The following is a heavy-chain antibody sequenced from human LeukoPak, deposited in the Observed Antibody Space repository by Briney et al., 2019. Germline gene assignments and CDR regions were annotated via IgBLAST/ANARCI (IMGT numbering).Heavy chain of an antibody. Sequence: GGSLRLSCAASGFTFREYSMSWVRQAPGKGLEWVSNIRSNGGGTYYTDSVKGRFTISRDNSKNTLYLEMNSLRAGDTAVYYCAKGGYTTWFDPWCQGTLVTVSS. D-gene: IGHD2-15*01. V-gene: IGHV3-23*01. J-gene: IGHJ5*02. CDR1: GFTFREYS. CDR2: IRSNGGGT. CDR3: AKGGYTTWFDP.